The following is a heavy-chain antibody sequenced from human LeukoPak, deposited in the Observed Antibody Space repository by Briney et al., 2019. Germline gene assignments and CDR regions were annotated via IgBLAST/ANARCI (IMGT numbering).Heavy chain of an antibody. J-gene: IGHJ5*02. Sequence: GGSLRLSCEASGFIFDDYGMSWVRQAPGKGLEWVSSINWNGGSTYYADSVKGRFTISRDNAKNSLYLQMNGLRAEDTALYHCARDRGRYCSGGTCYDWFDPWGQGTLVTVSS. CDR2: INWNGGST. D-gene: IGHD2-15*01. CDR3: ARDRGRYCSGGTCYDWFDP. V-gene: IGHV3-20*01. CDR1: GFIFDDYG.